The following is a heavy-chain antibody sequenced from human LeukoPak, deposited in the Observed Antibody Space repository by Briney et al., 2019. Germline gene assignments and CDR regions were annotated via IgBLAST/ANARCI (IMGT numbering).Heavy chain of an antibody. CDR1: GFTFSNYA. Sequence: GGSLRLSCAASGFTFSNYAMTWVRQASGKGLEWVSAINGNGDSTYYADSVKGRFTISRDNSKNTLYLQMNSLRAEDTAVYYCAKDTHYYDSSGYYSGAHGAGERDAFDIWGQGTMVTVSS. J-gene: IGHJ3*02. CDR2: INGNGDST. V-gene: IGHV3-23*01. D-gene: IGHD3-22*01. CDR3: AKDTHYYDSSGYYSGAHGAGERDAFDI.